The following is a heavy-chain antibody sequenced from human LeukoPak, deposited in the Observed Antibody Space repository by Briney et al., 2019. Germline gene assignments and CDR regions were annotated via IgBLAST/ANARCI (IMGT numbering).Heavy chain of an antibody. CDR2: ISAYNGNT. Sequence: ASVKVSCKASGYTFTSYGISWVRQAPGQGLEWMGWISAYNGNTNYSQKLQDRVTMTTDTSTSTAYMELRSLRSDDTAVYYCARVLGSGRRNLNWFDPWGQGTLVTVSS. V-gene: IGHV1-18*01. J-gene: IGHJ5*02. CDR1: GYTFTSYG. D-gene: IGHD3-10*01. CDR3: ARVLGSGRRNLNWFDP.